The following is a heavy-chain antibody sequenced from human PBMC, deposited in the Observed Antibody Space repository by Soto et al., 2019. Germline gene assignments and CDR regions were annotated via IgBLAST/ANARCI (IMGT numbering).Heavy chain of an antibody. Sequence: PGGSLRLSCAASGFTFSSYAMHWVRQAPGKGLEWVAVISYDGSNKYYADSVKGRFTISRDNSKNTLYLQMNSLRAEDTAVYYCARVAGKAAAGNYFDYWGQGTLVTVSS. CDR1: GFTFSSYA. D-gene: IGHD6-13*01. J-gene: IGHJ4*02. CDR2: ISYDGSNK. CDR3: ARVAGKAAAGNYFDY. V-gene: IGHV3-30-3*01.